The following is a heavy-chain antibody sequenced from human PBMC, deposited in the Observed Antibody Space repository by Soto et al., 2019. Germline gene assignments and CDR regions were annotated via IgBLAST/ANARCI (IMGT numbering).Heavy chain of an antibody. V-gene: IGHV3-72*01. CDR1: GFTFSDHY. Sequence: GGSLRLSCAGSGFTFSDHYMDWVRQAPGKGLEWVGRIRNRRNSYTTEYAASVRGRFTISRDDSKNLLYMEMNSLKTEDTAVYLCARSTVSTTPYYSDYWGQGTLVTVYS. J-gene: IGHJ4*02. CDR2: IRNRRNSYTT. CDR3: ARSTVSTTPYYSDY. D-gene: IGHD4-17*01.